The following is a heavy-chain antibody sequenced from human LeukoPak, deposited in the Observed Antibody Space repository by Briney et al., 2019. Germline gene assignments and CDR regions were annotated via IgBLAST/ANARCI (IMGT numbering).Heavy chain of an antibody. V-gene: IGHV3-30-3*01. CDR3: VRAGSSSGHCDNFDM. Sequence: GGSLRLSCAASGFTFSSYAMHWVRQAPGKGLEWGAVISYDGSNKYYADSVKGRFTISRDNSKNMLFLLMNSLRPEDTAMYYCVRAGSSSGHCDNFDMWGQGTVITVSS. CDR1: GFTFSSYA. D-gene: IGHD3-22*01. CDR2: ISYDGSNK. J-gene: IGHJ3*02.